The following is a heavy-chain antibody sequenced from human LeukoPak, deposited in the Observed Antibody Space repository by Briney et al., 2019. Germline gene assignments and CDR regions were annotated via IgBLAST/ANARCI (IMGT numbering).Heavy chain of an antibody. D-gene: IGHD3-10*01. CDR3: ARLKKARFGELFSRLASTPRYYFDY. CDR2: INSSGST. J-gene: IGHJ4*02. Sequence: SETLSLTCSVSGGSISSGSYWWSWLRQPAGKGLEWIGRINSSGSTNFNPSLTSRVTISVDTSKHQFSLKLSSLTAADTAVYPCARLKKARFGELFSRLASTPRYYFDYWSQGTQVTVSS. V-gene: IGHV4-61*02. CDR1: GGSISSGSYW.